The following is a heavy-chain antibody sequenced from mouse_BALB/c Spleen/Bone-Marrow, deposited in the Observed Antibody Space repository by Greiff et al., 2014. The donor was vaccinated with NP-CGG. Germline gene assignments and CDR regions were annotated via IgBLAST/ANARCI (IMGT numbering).Heavy chain of an antibody. V-gene: IGHV1-14*01. CDR3: ARKGGYYGSLYAMDY. J-gene: IGHJ4*01. CDR2: INPYNDGT. CDR1: GYTFTSYV. D-gene: IGHD1-1*01. Sequence: VQLKQSGPELVKPGASVKMSCKASGYTFTSYVMHWVKQKPGQGLEWIGYINPYNDGTKYNEKFKGKATLTSDKSSSTAYMELSSLTSEDSAVYYCARKGGYYGSLYAMDYWGQGTSVTVSS.